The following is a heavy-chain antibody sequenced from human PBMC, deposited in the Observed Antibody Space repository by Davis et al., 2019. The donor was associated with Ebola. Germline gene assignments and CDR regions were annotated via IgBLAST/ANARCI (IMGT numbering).Heavy chain of an antibody. CDR3: ARGGGLLAAALGLVY. D-gene: IGHD6-13*01. V-gene: IGHV4-34*01. Sequence: PGGSLRLTCAVYGGSFSGYYWSWIRQPPGKGLEWIGEINHSGSTNYNPSLKSRVTISVDTSKNQFSLKLSSVTAADTAVYYCARGGGLLAAALGLVYWGQGTLVTVSS. J-gene: IGHJ4*02. CDR2: INHSGST. CDR1: GGSFSGYY.